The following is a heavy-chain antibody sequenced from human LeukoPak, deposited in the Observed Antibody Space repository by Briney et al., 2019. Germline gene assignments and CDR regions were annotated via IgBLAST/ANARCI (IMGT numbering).Heavy chain of an antibody. CDR1: GYTFTSYD. D-gene: IGHD3-9*01. CDR2: MNPNSGNT. Sequence: ASVKVSCKASGYTFTSYDINWVRQATGQGLEWMGWMNPNSGNTGYAQKFQGRVTMTRNTSISTAYMELSSLRSEDTAVYYCARGVLRYFDWLPSPYYYYYGMDVWGQGTTVTVSS. V-gene: IGHV1-8*02. J-gene: IGHJ6*02. CDR3: ARGVLRYFDWLPSPYYYYYGMDV.